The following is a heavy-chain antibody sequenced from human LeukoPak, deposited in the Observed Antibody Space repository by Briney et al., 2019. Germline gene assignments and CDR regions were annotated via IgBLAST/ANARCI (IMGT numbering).Heavy chain of an antibody. D-gene: IGHD3-22*01. J-gene: IGHJ1*01. V-gene: IGHV3-11*04. CDR2: VSGSGNSV. CDR3: ARAPSEVGGYYPEYFRH. CDR1: GFTFSDFY. Sequence: NPGGSLRLSCATSGFTFSDFYMAWIRQAPGKGLEAISYVSGSGNSVYYADSVKGRFTLSRDNAKNTVSLQMDSLRAEDTGVYYCARAPSEVGGYYPEYFRHWGRGTLVTVSS.